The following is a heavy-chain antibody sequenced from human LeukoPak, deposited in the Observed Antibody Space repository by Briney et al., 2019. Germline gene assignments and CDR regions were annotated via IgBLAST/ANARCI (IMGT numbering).Heavy chain of an antibody. Sequence: QTGGSLRLSCAASGFTFSSYAMSWVRQAPGKGLEWVSAISGSGGSTYYADSVKGRFTISRDNSKNTLYLQMNSLRAEDTAVYYCAKDLDPNYDFWSGYYRPRGYWGQGTLVTVSS. CDR2: ISGSGGST. CDR3: AKDLDPNYDFWSGYYRPRGY. CDR1: GFTFSSYA. V-gene: IGHV3-23*01. D-gene: IGHD3-3*01. J-gene: IGHJ4*02.